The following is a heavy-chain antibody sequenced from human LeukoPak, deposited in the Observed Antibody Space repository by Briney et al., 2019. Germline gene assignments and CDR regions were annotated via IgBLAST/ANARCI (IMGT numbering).Heavy chain of an antibody. D-gene: IGHD6-13*01. V-gene: IGHV4-59*01. Sequence: SETLSLTCTVSGGSIISYYWSWIRQPPGKGLEWIGYIYYSGSTNYNPSLKSRVTISVDTSKNQFSLKLSSVTAADTAVYYCARGGYSSSWYLIDYWGQGALVTVSS. CDR3: ARGGYSSSWYLIDY. J-gene: IGHJ4*02. CDR2: IYYSGST. CDR1: GGSIISYY.